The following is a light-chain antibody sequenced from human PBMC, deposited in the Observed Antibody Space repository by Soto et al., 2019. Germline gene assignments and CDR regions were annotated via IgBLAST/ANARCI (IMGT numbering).Light chain of an antibody. CDR2: LGS. CDR3: MQAQQIPRT. CDR1: PSLLHTPGDNY. Sequence: EIVMTQSPLSLSVTPGEPASISCRSSPSLLHTPGDNYLDWYLQRPGQSPHLLIYLGSKRASGVSDRFSGSRSGTRFTLRISRVEAEDVGFYYCMQAQQIPRTFGQGTKVDIK. V-gene: IGKV2-28*01. J-gene: IGKJ1*01.